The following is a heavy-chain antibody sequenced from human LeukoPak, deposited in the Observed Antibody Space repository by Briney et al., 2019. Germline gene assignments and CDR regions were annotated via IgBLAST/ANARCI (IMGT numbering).Heavy chain of an antibody. V-gene: IGHV3-64*01. J-gene: IGHJ4*02. CDR3: ARDTYYYDSSGYYQKYYFDY. CDR2: ISSNGGST. CDR1: GFTFSSYA. Sequence: PGGSLRLSCAASGFTFSSYAMHWVRQAPGKGLEYVSAISSNGGSTYYANSVKGRFTISRDNSKNTLYLQMGNLRAEDMAVYYCARDTYYYDSSGYYQKYYFDYWGQGTLVTVSS. D-gene: IGHD3-22*01.